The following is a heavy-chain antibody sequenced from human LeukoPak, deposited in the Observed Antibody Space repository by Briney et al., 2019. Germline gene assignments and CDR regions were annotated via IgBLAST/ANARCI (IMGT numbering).Heavy chain of an antibody. J-gene: IGHJ4*02. CDR3: AILSSGSLVPYYFDY. D-gene: IGHD1-26*01. Sequence: ASVKISCKVSGYTFTDYYMHWVQQAPGKGLEWMGLVDPEDGETIYAEKFQGRVTITADTSTDTAYMELSSLRSEDTAVYYCAILSSGSLVPYYFDYWGQGTLVTVSS. CDR2: VDPEDGET. CDR1: GYTFTDYY. V-gene: IGHV1-69-2*01.